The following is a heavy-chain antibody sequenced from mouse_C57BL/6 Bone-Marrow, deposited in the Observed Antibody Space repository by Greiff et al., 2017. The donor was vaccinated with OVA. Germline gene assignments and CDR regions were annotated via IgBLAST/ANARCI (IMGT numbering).Heavy chain of an antibody. V-gene: IGHV2-4*01. CDR3: AKTGFITTVVATLDWYFDV. Sequence: QVQLQQSGPGLVQPSQSLSITCPVSGFSLTSYGVHWVRQPPGKGLEWLGVIWSGGSTDYNAAFISSPSISKDNSKSHVFFKMSSLQSDDTAIYYCAKTGFITTVVATLDWYFDVWGTGTTVTVSS. CDR2: IWSGGST. CDR1: GFSLTSYG. J-gene: IGHJ1*03. D-gene: IGHD1-1*01.